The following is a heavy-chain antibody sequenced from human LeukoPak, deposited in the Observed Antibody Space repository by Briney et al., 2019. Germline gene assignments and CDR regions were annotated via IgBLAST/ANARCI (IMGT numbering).Heavy chain of an antibody. CDR1: GYTFTGYY. D-gene: IGHD6-19*01. CDR2: IIPNSGGT. V-gene: IGHV1-2*02. CDR3: ARGQVAGAYYYYGMDV. Sequence: GASLKVSCEPSGYTFTGYYMHWVRHAPGEGLEWRGWIIPNSGGTNYAQKFQGRVTMTRDTSISTAYMELSRLRSDDTAVYYCARGQVAGAYYYYGMDVWGQGTTVTVSS. J-gene: IGHJ6*02.